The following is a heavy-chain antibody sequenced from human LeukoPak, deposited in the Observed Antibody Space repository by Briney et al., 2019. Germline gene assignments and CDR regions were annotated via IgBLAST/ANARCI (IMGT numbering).Heavy chain of an antibody. Sequence: GGSLRLSCAASGFTFSSYGMHWVRQAPGKGLEWVAFIRYDGSNKYYADSVKGRFTISRDNSKNTLYLQMNSLRAEDTAVYYCAKNYGSSWYAKPFDYWGQGTLVTVSS. D-gene: IGHD6-13*01. J-gene: IGHJ4*02. CDR1: GFTFSSYG. CDR3: AKNYGSSWYAKPFDY. CDR2: IRYDGSNK. V-gene: IGHV3-30*02.